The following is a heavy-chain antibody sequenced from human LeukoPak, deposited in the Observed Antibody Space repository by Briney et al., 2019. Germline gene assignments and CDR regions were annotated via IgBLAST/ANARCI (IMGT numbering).Heavy chain of an antibody. CDR2: ISGSGDYT. V-gene: IGHV3-23*01. Sequence: GGSLRLSCAASGFTFSSYAMSWVRQAPGKGLEWVSAISGSGDYTYYADSVKGRFTISRDNSKNTLYLQMNSLRAEDTAVYYCAKDRGGAMNRASFDYWGQGTLVTVSS. CDR3: AKDRGGAMNRASFDY. D-gene: IGHD3-16*01. J-gene: IGHJ4*02. CDR1: GFTFSSYA.